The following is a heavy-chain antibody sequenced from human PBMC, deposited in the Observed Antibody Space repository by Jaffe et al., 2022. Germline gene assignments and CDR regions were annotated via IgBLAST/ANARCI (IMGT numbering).Heavy chain of an antibody. CDR1: GFTFSSYG. CDR3: AKDPYCSGGSCYSYFDY. Sequence: QVQLVESGGGVVQPGGSLRLSCAASGFTFSSYGMHWVRQAPGKGLEWVAFIRYDGSNKYYADSVKGRFTISRDNSKNTLYLQMNSLRAEDTAVYYCAKDPYCSGGSCYSYFDYWGQGTLVTVSS. J-gene: IGHJ4*02. CDR2: IRYDGSNK. D-gene: IGHD2-15*01. V-gene: IGHV3-30*02.